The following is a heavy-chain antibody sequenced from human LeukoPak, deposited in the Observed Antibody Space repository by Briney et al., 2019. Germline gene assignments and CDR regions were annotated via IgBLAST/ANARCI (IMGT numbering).Heavy chain of an antibody. V-gene: IGHV4-31*03. CDR1: GGSISSGGYY. CDR3: AREQYCSSTSCYFIPARNGMDV. CDR2: IYYSGST. D-gene: IGHD2-2*01. Sequence: SETLSLTCTVSGGSISSGGYYWSWIRRHPGKGLEWIGYIYYSGSTYYNPSLRSRVTISVDTSKNQFSLKLSSVTAADTAVYYCAREQYCSSTSCYFIPARNGMDVWGQGTTVTVSS. J-gene: IGHJ6*02.